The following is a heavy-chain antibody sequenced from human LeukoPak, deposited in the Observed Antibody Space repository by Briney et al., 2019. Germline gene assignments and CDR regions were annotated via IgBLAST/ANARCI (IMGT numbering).Heavy chain of an antibody. CDR2: IIPIFGTA. Sequence: SVTVSCKASGGTFSSYAISWVRQAPGQGLEWMGGIIPIFGTANYAQKFQGRVTITTDESTSTAYMELSSLRSEDTAVYYCARDLNYGGNSRWFDPWGQGTLVTVSS. V-gene: IGHV1-69*05. CDR1: GGTFSSYA. D-gene: IGHD4-23*01. CDR3: ARDLNYGGNSRWFDP. J-gene: IGHJ5*02.